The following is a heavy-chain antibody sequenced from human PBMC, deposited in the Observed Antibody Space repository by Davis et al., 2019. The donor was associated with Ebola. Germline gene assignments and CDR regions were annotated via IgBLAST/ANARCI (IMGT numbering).Heavy chain of an antibody. V-gene: IGHV3-15*07. Sequence: PGGSLRLSCAASGFTFSNAWMNWVRQAPGKGLEWVGRIKSKTDGGTTDYAAPVKGRFTISRDDSKNTLYLQMNSLKTEDTAVYYCTTAYCSGGSCYLMVVWGQGTTVTVSS. CDR3: TTAYCSGGSCYLMVV. CDR1: GFTFSNAW. CDR2: IKSKTDGGTT. J-gene: IGHJ6*02. D-gene: IGHD2-15*01.